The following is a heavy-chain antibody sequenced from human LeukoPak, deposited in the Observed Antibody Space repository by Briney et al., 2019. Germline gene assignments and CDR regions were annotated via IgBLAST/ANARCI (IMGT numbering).Heavy chain of an antibody. CDR2: ITGSGGST. D-gene: IGHD2-21*02. V-gene: IGHV3-23*01. J-gene: IGHJ4*02. CDR1: GFTFSNYG. CDR3: AKELRSVLAYCGGDCYYDY. Sequence: GGSLRLSCAASGFTFSNYGLSWVRQAPGKGLEWVSGITGSGGSTYYADSVKGRFTISRDNSKNTLYLQMNSLRAEDTALYYCAKELRSVLAYCGGDCYYDYWGQGTLVTVSS.